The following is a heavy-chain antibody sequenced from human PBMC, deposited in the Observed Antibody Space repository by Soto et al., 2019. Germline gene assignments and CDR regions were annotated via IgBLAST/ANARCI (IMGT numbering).Heavy chain of an antibody. CDR3: ARSLYYYDSSGYNLLFDY. J-gene: IGHJ4*02. Sequence: PSETLSLTCAVSGGSISSSNWWGWVRQPPGKGLEWIGEIYHSGSTNYNPPLKSRVTISVDKSKNQFSLKLSSVTAADTAVYYCARSLYYYDSSGYNLLFDYWGQGTLVTVSS. CDR1: GGSISSSNW. CDR2: IYHSGST. D-gene: IGHD3-22*01. V-gene: IGHV4-4*02.